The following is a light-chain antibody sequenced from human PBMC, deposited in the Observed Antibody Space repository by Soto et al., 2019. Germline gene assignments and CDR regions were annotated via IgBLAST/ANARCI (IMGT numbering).Light chain of an antibody. J-gene: IGKJ1*01. V-gene: IGKV3-20*01. Sequence: EIVLTQSPGTLSLSPGERATLSCSASQTVGNTYLDWYQQKPGHAPRLLIYGASSRDTVIPDRFSGSGSGTDFTLTISRLEPEDFAVYYCRQSATSPRTFGQGTKVEIK. CDR3: RQSATSPRT. CDR1: QTVGNTY. CDR2: GAS.